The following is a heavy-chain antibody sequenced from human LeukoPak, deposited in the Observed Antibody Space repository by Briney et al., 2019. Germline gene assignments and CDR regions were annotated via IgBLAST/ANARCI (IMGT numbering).Heavy chain of an antibody. CDR3: ASGYDFWSGYFDY. V-gene: IGHV3-21*01. J-gene: IGHJ4*02. Sequence: GGSLRLSCAASGFTFSSYSMNWVRQAPGKGLEWVSSISSSSSYIYYADSVKGRFTISRDNAKNSLYLQMNSLRAEDTAVYYCASGYDFWSGYFDYWGQGTLVTVSS. D-gene: IGHD3-3*01. CDR2: ISSSSSYI. CDR1: GFTFSSYS.